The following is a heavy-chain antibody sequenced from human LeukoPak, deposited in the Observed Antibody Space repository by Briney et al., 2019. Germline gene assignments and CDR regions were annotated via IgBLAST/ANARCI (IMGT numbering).Heavy chain of an antibody. Sequence: PGGSLRLSCAASGFTFDDYAMHWVRQAPGKGLEWVSLISGDGGSTYYADSVKGRFTISRDNSKNSLYLQMDSLRTEDTAFYYCAKNMGRDSYDYDYWGQGTLVTVSS. J-gene: IGHJ4*02. CDR1: GFTFDDYA. CDR2: ISGDGGST. CDR3: AKNMGRDSYDYDY. V-gene: IGHV3-43*02. D-gene: IGHD5-24*01.